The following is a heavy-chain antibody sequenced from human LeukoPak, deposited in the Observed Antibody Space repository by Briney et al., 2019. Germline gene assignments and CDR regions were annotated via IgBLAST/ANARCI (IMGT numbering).Heavy chain of an antibody. V-gene: IGHV3-7*01. CDR3: ARDPTNYYYYYGKDV. Sequence: PGGSLRLSCAASGFTFSSYWMSWVRQAPGKGLEWVANIKQDGSEKYYVDSVKGRFTISRDNAKNSLYLQMNSLRAEDTAVYYCARDPTNYYYYYGKDVWGQGTTVTVSS. CDR1: GFTFSSYW. CDR2: IKQDGSEK. J-gene: IGHJ6*02.